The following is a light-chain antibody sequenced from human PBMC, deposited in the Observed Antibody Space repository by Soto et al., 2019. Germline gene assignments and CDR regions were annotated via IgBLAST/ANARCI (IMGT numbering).Light chain of an antibody. CDR1: QSVSTNF. Sequence: EIVLTQSPGTLSLSPGEGATLSCRASQSVSTNFFAWYQQKPGQSPRLLIYGASTRATGIPDRFSGSGSGTDFPLTISRLEPEDFAVYYCQQYGRTSWTFGQGTKVEIK. CDR2: GAS. V-gene: IGKV3-20*01. CDR3: QQYGRTSWT. J-gene: IGKJ1*01.